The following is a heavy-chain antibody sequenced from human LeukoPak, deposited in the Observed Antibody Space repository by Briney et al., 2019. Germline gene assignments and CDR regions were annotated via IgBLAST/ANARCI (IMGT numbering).Heavy chain of an antibody. D-gene: IGHD3-22*01. V-gene: IGHV4-59*08. CDR2: ISYSGST. CDR1: GGSISSYY. J-gene: IGHJ3*02. Sequence: SETLSLTCTVSGGSISSYYWSWIRHSPGKGLVWIGYISYSGSTNYNPSLKSRLTISLDMSQSQVSLKLTSVTAADTALYYCARHFTYYDDSGYLRDAFDIWGHGTVVTVSS. CDR3: ARHFTYYDDSGYLRDAFDI.